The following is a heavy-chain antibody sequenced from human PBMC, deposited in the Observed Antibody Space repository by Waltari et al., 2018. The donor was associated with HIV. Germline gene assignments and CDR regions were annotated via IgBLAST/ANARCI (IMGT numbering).Heavy chain of an antibody. D-gene: IGHD6-13*01. CDR2: INRDGSST. V-gene: IGHV3-74*01. CDR1: GFTFSNYW. Sequence: EVQLVESGGGLVQPGGSLRLSCAASGFTFSNYWMRWVRQAAGKGLGWVSRINRDGSSTTYADSEKGRFTISRDNAKNTLYMQMNSLRAEDTALYYCVRGSSSWNGVDFWGRGTLVTVSS. CDR3: VRGSSSWNGVDF. J-gene: IGHJ4*02.